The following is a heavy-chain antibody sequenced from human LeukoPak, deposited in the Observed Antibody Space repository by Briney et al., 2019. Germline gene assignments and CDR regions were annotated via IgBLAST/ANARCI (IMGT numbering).Heavy chain of an antibody. CDR1: GFTVSSNYNY. V-gene: IGHV3-11*01. CDR2: ISSSGSTI. D-gene: IGHD6-13*01. Sequence: GGSLRLSCAASGFTVSSNYNYMSWVRQAPGKGLEWVSYISSSGSTIYYADSVKGRFTISRDNAKNSLYLQMNSLRAEDTAVYYCARARSRIAAAEGAFDIWGQGTMVTVSS. J-gene: IGHJ3*02. CDR3: ARARSRIAAAEGAFDI.